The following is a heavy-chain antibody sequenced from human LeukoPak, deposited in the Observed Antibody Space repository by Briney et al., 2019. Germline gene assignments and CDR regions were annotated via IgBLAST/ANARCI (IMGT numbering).Heavy chain of an antibody. CDR3: ARVSVGSDDY. Sequence: TGGSLRLSCAASGFGFNNYAMNWVRQAPGRGLEWVSSISSSTSYIYYADSVKGRFTISRDNAKSSLYLQMNSLRAEDTAVYYCARVSVGSDDYWGQGTLVTVSS. CDR2: ISSSTSYI. J-gene: IGHJ4*02. CDR1: GFGFNNYA. D-gene: IGHD1-26*01. V-gene: IGHV3-21*01.